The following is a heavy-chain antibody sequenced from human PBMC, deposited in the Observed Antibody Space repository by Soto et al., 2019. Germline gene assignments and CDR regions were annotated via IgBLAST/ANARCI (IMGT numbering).Heavy chain of an antibody. J-gene: IGHJ3*02. V-gene: IGHV3-9*01. Sequence: EVQLVESGGGLVQPGRSLRLSCAASGFTFDDYAMYWVRQAPGKGLEWVSGISWNSGSIGYADSVKGRFTISRDNAKNSLYLQMNSLRVEDTALYYCAKDWSGSHRGAFDIWGQGTMVTVSS. CDR1: GFTFDDYA. CDR2: ISWNSGSI. CDR3: AKDWSGSHRGAFDI. D-gene: IGHD1-26*01.